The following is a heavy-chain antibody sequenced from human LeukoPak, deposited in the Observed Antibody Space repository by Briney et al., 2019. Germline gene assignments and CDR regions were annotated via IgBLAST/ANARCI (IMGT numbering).Heavy chain of an antibody. V-gene: IGHV3-7*01. D-gene: IGHD3-3*01. CDR3: ARLRYNDFWSGHWKYYYYMDV. Sequence: PGGSLRLSCAASGFTLSSYWMSWVRQAPGKGPEWVANIKQDGSEKYYVDSVKGRFTISRDDAKNSLYLQMNSLRAEDTALYYCARLRYNDFWSGHWKYYYYMDVWGKGTTVTVSS. CDR1: GFTLSSYW. J-gene: IGHJ6*03. CDR2: IKQDGSEK.